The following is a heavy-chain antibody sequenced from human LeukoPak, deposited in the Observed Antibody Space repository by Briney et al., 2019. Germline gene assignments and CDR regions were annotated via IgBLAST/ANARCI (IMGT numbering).Heavy chain of an antibody. V-gene: IGHV4-34*01. J-gene: IGHJ6*03. Sequence: SETLSLTCGVSGGSLSFYYWSWIRQSPGKGLEWIAEISQNGDSNYNMSLKSRVTISLDKSKNQVSLKLNSVTAADTAVYYCARVGGYSYGFNYYYYMDVWGKGTTVTISS. CDR2: ISQNGDS. CDR3: ARVGGYSYGFNYYYYMDV. CDR1: GGSLSFYY. D-gene: IGHD5-18*01.